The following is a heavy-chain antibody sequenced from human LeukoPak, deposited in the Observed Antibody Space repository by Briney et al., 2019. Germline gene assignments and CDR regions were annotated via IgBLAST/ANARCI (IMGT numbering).Heavy chain of an antibody. D-gene: IGHD6-19*01. CDR2: ISYDGRDT. CDR3: ARDISSGGSLEY. J-gene: IGHJ4*02. CDR1: GFTFTNFG. Sequence: PGGSLRLSCAASGFTFTNFGRRWVRQAPGKGLEWVTFISYDGRDTYYTDSVRGGFTIARDNSKNTLYLQMNSLRDDDTVVYYCARDISSGGSLEYWGQGTLVTVSS. V-gene: IGHV3-30*03.